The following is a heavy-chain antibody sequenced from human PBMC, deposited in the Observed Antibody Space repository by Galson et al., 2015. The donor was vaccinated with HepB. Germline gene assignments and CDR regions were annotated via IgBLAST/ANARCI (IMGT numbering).Heavy chain of an antibody. Sequence: SLRLSCAASGFTISDYYMSWIRQAPGKGLEWVSYITSSSSHTNYADSVRGRFTISRDNAKNSLYLQMNNLRAEDTAVYYCARGRYSSSTPEDYWGQGTLVTVSS. CDR1: GFTISDYY. V-gene: IGHV3-11*06. CDR2: ITSSSSHT. CDR3: ARGRYSSSTPEDY. J-gene: IGHJ4*02. D-gene: IGHD6-6*01.